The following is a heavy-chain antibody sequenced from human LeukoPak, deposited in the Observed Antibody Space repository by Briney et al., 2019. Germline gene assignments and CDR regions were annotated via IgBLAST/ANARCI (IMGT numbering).Heavy chain of an antibody. CDR1: GFTFSSYG. Sequence: QSGGSLRLSCAASGFTFSSYGMHWVRRAPGKGLEWVAVISYDGSNKYYADSVKGRFTISRDNSKNTLYLQMNSLRAEDTAVYYCAKAGSGYSSLSDCWGQGTLVTVSS. D-gene: IGHD3-22*01. V-gene: IGHV3-30*18. CDR3: AKAGSGYSSLSDC. J-gene: IGHJ4*02. CDR2: ISYDGSNK.